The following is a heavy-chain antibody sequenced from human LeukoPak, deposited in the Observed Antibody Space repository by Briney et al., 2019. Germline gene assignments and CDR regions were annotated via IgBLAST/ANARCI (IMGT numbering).Heavy chain of an antibody. CDR3: ATPANVWLRAL. Sequence: GGSLRLSCAASGFTSTEVWMSWVPQSPGKGLEWVGRIISKTGGGTTDYAAPVKGRFTISRDDSKNTLYLQMNSLKTEDTAVDNRATPANVWLRALWRQGTLVTVSS. J-gene: IGHJ1*01. V-gene: IGHV3-15*01. D-gene: IGHD5-12*01. CDR1: GFTSTEVW. CDR2: IISKTGGGTT.